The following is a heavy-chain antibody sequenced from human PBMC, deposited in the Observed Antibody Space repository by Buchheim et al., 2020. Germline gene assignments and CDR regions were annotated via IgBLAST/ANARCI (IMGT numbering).Heavy chain of an antibody. CDR2: ISDSGVST. J-gene: IGHJ5*02. CDR3: AKDICGYDCGWFDP. D-gene: IGHD5-12*01. Sequence: EVQLLESGGGLVQPGGSLRLSCTASGFTFSSYAMNWVRQAPGKGLEWVSTISDSGVSTYYADSVKGRFTISRDNSKNTLFLQMNSLRAEDTAVYYCAKDICGYDCGWFDPWGQGTL. V-gene: IGHV3-23*01. CDR1: GFTFSSYA.